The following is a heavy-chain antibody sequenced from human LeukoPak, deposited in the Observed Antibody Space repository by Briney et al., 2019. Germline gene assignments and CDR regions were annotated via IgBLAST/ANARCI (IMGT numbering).Heavy chain of an antibody. CDR1: GFTVSSNY. CDR2: IYSGGRT. CDR3: ARELSLQLWFGEYDAFDI. V-gene: IGHV3-66*01. D-gene: IGHD3-10*01. J-gene: IGHJ3*02. Sequence: GGSLRLSCAASGFTVSSNYMSWVRQAPGKGLEWVSVIYSGGRTCYADSVKGRFTISRDNSKNTLYLQMNSLRAEDTAVYYCARELSLQLWFGEYDAFDIWGQGTMVTVSS.